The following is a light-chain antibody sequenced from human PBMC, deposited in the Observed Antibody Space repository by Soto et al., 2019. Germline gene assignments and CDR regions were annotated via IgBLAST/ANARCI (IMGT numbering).Light chain of an antibody. CDR2: GAS. CDR3: QQYENSPYT. V-gene: IGKV3-20*01. J-gene: IGKJ2*01. CDR1: QSVTRSY. Sequence: EIVLTQSLGTLSLSPGERATLSCRASQSVTRSYLAWYQQKHGQAPGLLIYGASSRATGITDRFSGSGSGTDFTLTISRLESEDFAVYYCQQYENSPYTFGQGTKLEIK.